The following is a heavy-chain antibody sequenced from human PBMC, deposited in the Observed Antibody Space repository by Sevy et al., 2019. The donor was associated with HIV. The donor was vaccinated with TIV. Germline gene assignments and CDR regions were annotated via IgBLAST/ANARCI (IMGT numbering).Heavy chain of an antibody. CDR1: GYTFTGYY. V-gene: IGHV1-2*06. CDR2: INPNSGGT. J-gene: IGHJ4*02. Sequence: ASVKVSCKASGYTFTGYYMHWVRQAPGQGLEWMGRINPNSGGTNYAQKFQGRVTMTRDTSISTAYMELSRLRSDDTAMYYCARDPVLLWSRGGFDYWGQGTLVTVSS. D-gene: IGHD3-10*01. CDR3: ARDPVLLWSRGGFDY.